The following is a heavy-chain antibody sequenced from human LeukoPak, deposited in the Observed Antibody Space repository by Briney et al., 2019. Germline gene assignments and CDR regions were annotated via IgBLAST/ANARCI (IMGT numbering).Heavy chain of an antibody. CDR1: GFVVSDTF. Sequence: GGSLRLSCAASGFVVSDTFMSWFRQAPGKGLEWVSVIYTRGNTFYADSVKGRFTISRDNSKNTLYLQMNSLRAEDTAVYYCAKDSSGWAFDYWGQGTLVTVSS. CDR3: AKDSSGWAFDY. J-gene: IGHJ4*02. D-gene: IGHD6-19*01. CDR2: IYTRGNT. V-gene: IGHV3-53*01.